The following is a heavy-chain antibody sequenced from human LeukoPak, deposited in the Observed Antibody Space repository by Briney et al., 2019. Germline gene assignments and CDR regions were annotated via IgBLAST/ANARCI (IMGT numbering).Heavy chain of an antibody. J-gene: IGHJ4*02. CDR2: ISDNADRT. D-gene: IGHD1/OR15-1a*01. CDR1: GFSFSLFL. V-gene: IGHV3-64D*09. Sequence: GGSQRDSRSAHGFSFSLFLMHWVRQAPGRGLEFVSAISDNADRTYYADSMKGRLTFSRDNSKNTLYLQLSSLRTEDTAIYYCVKNRDGNNCGIFDYWGEGALMTVSS. CDR3: VKNRDGNNCGIFDY.